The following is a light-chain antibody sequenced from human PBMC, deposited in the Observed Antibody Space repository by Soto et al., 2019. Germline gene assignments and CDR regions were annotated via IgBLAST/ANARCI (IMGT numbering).Light chain of an antibody. CDR1: SSNIGPNT. V-gene: IGLV1-44*01. Sequence: QSVLTQAPSASGTPGQRVTISCSGSSSNIGPNTVNWYQQLPGTAPKLLIYTSDQRPSGVPDRFSGSKSGTSASLAISGLQSEDEADYYCAAWDDYLNVWVFGGGTKLTVL. CDR3: AAWDDYLNVWV. CDR2: TSD. J-gene: IGLJ3*02.